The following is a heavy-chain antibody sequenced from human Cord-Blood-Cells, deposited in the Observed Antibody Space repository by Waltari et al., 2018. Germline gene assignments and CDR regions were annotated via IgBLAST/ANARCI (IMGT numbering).Heavy chain of an antibody. CDR1: GYTFTGYY. J-gene: IGHJ6*02. CDR3: TYSSSSYYYYGMDV. V-gene: IGHV1-2*04. CDR2: IKPNKGGT. Sequence: QVQLVQSGAEVKKPGASVKVSCKASGYTFTGYYMHWVRQAPGQGLEWMGWIKPNKGGTNEAQEFQGWVTMTRDTSISTAYRELSRLRSDDTAVYYCTYSSSSYYYYGMDVWGQGTTVTVSS. D-gene: IGHD6-6*01.